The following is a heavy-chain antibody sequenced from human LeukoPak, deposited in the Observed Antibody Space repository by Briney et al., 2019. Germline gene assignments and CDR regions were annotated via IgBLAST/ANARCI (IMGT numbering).Heavy chain of an antibody. CDR1: GGSISSSIYY. CDR3: ARPLQPGYSYGYGVMGWFDP. V-gene: IGHV4-39*01. J-gene: IGHJ5*02. Sequence: SETLSLTCTVSGGSISSSIYYWGWIRQPPGKGLEWIGSIYYSGSTYYNPSLKSRVTISVDTSKNQFSLKLSSVTAADTAVYYCARPLQPGYSYGYGVMGWFDPWGQGTLVTVSS. D-gene: IGHD5-18*01. CDR2: IYYSGST.